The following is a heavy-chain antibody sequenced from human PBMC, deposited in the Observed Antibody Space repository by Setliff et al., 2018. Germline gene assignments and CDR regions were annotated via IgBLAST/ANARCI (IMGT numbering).Heavy chain of an antibody. CDR1: GASIREYY. CDR3: TSTPRGGINITTRAGAFDS. V-gene: IGHV4-59*01. D-gene: IGHD6-6*01. CDR2: LYYNGGT. Sequence: PSETLSLTCIVSGASIREYYWSWVRQPPGKGLEWIGNLYYNGGTSHNPSFEDRVSISRDTSKNQFSLRLTSVTAADTAVYYCTSTPRGGINITTRAGAFDSWGQGTLVTVSS. J-gene: IGHJ4*02.